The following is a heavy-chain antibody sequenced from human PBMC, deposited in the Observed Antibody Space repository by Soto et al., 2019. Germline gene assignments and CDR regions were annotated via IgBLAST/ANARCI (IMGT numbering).Heavy chain of an antibody. CDR3: ARAAVTIFGVVSPYDIGGTRYGMDV. CDR2: IIPIFGTA. V-gene: IGHV1-69*13. Sequence: ASVKVSCKASGGTFSSYAISWVRQAPGQGLEWMGGIIPIFGTANYAQKFQGRVTITADESTSTAYMELSSLRSEDTAVYYCARAAVTIFGVVSPYDIGGTRYGMDVWGQGTTVTVSS. CDR1: GGTFSSYA. J-gene: IGHJ6*02. D-gene: IGHD3-3*01.